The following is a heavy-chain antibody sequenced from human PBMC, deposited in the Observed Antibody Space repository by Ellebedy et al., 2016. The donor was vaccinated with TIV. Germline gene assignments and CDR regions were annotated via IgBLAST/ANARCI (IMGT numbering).Heavy chain of an antibody. CDR1: GFTFSGYY. D-gene: IGHD3-22*01. J-gene: IGHJ4*02. CDR3: ARDLTTNDYESSCYYHIPSFDC. CDR2: ISGSGSSV. Sequence: GESLKISCAASGFTFSGYYMSWIRQAPGKGLEWVSHISGSGSSVYSAYSVKGRFTISRDNAKNSLYLQMNSLRAEDTAVYYCARDLTTNDYESSCYYHIPSFDCWGQGILVTVSS. V-gene: IGHV3-11*01.